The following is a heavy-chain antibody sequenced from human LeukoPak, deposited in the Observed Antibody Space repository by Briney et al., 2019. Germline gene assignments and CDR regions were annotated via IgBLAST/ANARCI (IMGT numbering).Heavy chain of an antibody. CDR3: ASGNAENYYFDYMDV. D-gene: IGHD2-8*01. Sequence: PGGSLRLSCAASGFTFSSYSMNWVRQAPGKGLEWVSYISSSSSTKYYADSMKGRFTISRDIAKNSLYLQMNSLRAEDMAVYYCASGNAENYYFDYMDVWGKGTTVTVSS. V-gene: IGHV3-48*01. CDR1: GFTFSSYS. J-gene: IGHJ6*03. CDR2: ISSSSSTK.